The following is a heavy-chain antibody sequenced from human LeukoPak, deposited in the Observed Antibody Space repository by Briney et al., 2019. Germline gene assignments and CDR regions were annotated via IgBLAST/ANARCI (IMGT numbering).Heavy chain of an antibody. CDR2: ISSSSSTI. CDR3: AREAYYYGSGNNYYFDY. D-gene: IGHD3-10*01. V-gene: IGHV3-48*01. J-gene: IGHJ4*02. Sequence: GGSLRLSCAASGFTFSSYSMNWVRQAPGKGLEWVSYISSSSSTIYYADSVKGRFTISRDNAKNSLYLQMNSLRAEDTAVYYCAREAYYYGSGNNYYFDYWGQGTLVTVSS. CDR1: GFTFSSYS.